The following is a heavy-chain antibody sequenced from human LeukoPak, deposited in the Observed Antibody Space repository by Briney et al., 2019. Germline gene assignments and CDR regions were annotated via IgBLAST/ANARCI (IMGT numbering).Heavy chain of an antibody. CDR3: ARASAARAGWFDP. Sequence: SETLSLTCTVSGGSISSSSYYWGWIRQPPGKGLEWIGSIYYSGSTYYNPSLKSRVTISVDTSKNQFSLKLSSVTAADTAVYYCARASAARAGWFDPWGQGTLVTVSS. CDR1: GGSISSSSYY. D-gene: IGHD6-6*01. CDR2: IYYSGST. V-gene: IGHV4-39*07. J-gene: IGHJ5*02.